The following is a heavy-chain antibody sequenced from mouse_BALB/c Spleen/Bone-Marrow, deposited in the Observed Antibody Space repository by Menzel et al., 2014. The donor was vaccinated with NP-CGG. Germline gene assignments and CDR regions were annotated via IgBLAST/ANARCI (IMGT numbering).Heavy chain of an antibody. J-gene: IGHJ4*01. D-gene: IGHD1-1*01. CDR2: IYPSTGYT. CDR3: ARDYGSRIYAMDY. V-gene: IGHV1-7*01. Sequence: LQESGADLAKPGASVKMSCKASGYTFTNYWMHWVKQRPGQGLEWIGYIYPSTGYTEYNQKFKGKATMTVDKSSSTAYMELARLTSEDSAIYYCARDYGSRIYAMDYWDQGTSVAISS. CDR1: GYTFTNYW.